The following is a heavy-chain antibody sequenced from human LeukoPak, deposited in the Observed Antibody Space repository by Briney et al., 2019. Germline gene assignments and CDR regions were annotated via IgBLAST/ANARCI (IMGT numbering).Heavy chain of an antibody. CDR3: ARGRWLQPWGYFDY. V-gene: IGHV1-69*05. CDR1: GDTFSSYA. CDR2: IIPIFGTA. Sequence: SVKVSCKASGDTFSSYAISWVRQAPGQGLEWMGGIIPIFGTANYAQKFQGRVTITTDESTSTAYMELRSLRSEDTAVYYCARGRWLQPWGYFDYWGQGTLVTVSS. D-gene: IGHD5-24*01. J-gene: IGHJ4*02.